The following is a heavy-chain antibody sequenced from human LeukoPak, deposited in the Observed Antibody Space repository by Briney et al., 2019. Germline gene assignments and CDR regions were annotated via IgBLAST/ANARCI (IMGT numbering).Heavy chain of an antibody. D-gene: IGHD4-17*01. CDR2: ISGSGGSI. CDR1: GFTFSSYA. Sequence: GGSLRLSCAASGFTFSSYAMSWVRQAPGMGLQWVSGISGSGGSIDYADSVKGRFTISRDNSKNTVYLQMNSLRAEDTAVYYCAEVMLRGDYGPPYWHFDLWGRGTLVTVSS. CDR3: AEVMLRGDYGPPYWHFDL. J-gene: IGHJ2*01. V-gene: IGHV3-23*01.